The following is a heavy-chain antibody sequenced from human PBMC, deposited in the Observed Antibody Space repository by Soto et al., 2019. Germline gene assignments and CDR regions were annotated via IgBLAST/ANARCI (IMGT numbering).Heavy chain of an antibody. Sequence: SETLSLTCTVSGGSISSGGYYWSWIRQHPGKGLEWIGYIYYSGSTYYNPSLKSRVTISVETSKNQFSLKLSSVTAADTAVYYCARGRRAAAIGSWFDPWGQGTLVTVSS. J-gene: IGHJ5*02. CDR2: IYYSGST. CDR3: ARGRRAAAIGSWFDP. V-gene: IGHV4-31*03. CDR1: GGSISSGGYY. D-gene: IGHD2-2*01.